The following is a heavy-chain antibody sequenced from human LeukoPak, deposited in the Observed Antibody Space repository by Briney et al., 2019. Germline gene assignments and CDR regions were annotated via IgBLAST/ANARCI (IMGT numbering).Heavy chain of an antibody. CDR2: ISYDGSNK. CDR1: GFTFSSYA. CDR3: AKDQRMTTVTTLDC. J-gene: IGHJ4*02. V-gene: IGHV3-30-3*01. D-gene: IGHD4-17*01. Sequence: GGSLRLSCAASGFTFSSYAMHWVRQAPGKGLEWVAVISYDGSNKYYADSVKGRFTISRDNSKNTLYLQMNSLRAEDTAVYYCAKDQRMTTVTTLDCWGQGTLVTVSS.